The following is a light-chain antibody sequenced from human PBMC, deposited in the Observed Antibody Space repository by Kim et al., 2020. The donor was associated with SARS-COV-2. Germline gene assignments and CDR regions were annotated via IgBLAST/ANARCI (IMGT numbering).Light chain of an antibody. CDR2: GAS. J-gene: IGKJ4*01. CDR1: ESITTY. CDR3: QESYDTPLT. Sequence: ASVGDRVTITCRASESITTYFNGYQKKPGKAPKLLIYGASTLQGGVPSRFSGSGYGTDFSLTISSLQSEDFGTYYCQESYDTPLTFGEGTKVDIK. V-gene: IGKV1-39*01.